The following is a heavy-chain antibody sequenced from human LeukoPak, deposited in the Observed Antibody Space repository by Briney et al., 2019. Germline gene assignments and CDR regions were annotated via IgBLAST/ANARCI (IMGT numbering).Heavy chain of an antibody. V-gene: IGHV4-59*08. D-gene: IGHD2-2*01. CDR3: ASLKRQYPYYYYYYMDV. CDR1: GGSISSYY. J-gene: IGHJ6*03. Sequence: SETLSLTCTVSGGSISSYYWSWIRQPPGKGLEWIGYIYYSGSTNYNPSLKSRVTISVDTSKNQFSLKLSSVTAADTAVYYCASLKRQYPYYYYYYMDVWGKGTTVTVSS. CDR2: IYYSGST.